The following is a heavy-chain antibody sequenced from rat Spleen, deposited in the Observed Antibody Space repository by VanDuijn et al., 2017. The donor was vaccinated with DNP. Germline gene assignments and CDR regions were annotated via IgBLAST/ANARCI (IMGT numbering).Heavy chain of an antibody. J-gene: IGHJ2*01. CDR1: GYSISSSYR. CDR2: INSAGST. V-gene: IGHV3-3*01. Sequence: EVQLQESGPGLVKPSQSLSLTCSVTGYSISSSYRWTWIRRFPGNKLEWMGYINSAGSTDYNPSLKGRISITRDTSKNQFFLQVNSVTTEDMATYYCARHGRRVFDYWGQGVMVTVSS. D-gene: IGHD1-11*01. CDR3: ARHGRRVFDY.